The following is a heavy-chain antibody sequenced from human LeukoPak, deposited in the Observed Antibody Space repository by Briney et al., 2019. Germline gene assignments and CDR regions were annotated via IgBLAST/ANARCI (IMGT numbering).Heavy chain of an antibody. Sequence: PSETLSLTCAVSGGXISSSNWWSWVGQPPGKGLEWIGEIYHSGSTNYDPSLKSRATISVDKSNNQFSLRLTSVTAADTAVYFCASRANTGRFDYWGPGTLLTVSS. CDR1: GGXISSSNW. CDR3: ASRANTGRFDY. V-gene: IGHV4-4*02. CDR2: IYHSGST. D-gene: IGHD1-14*01. J-gene: IGHJ4*02.